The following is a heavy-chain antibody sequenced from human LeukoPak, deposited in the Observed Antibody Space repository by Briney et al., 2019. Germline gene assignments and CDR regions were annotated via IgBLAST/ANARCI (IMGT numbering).Heavy chain of an antibody. CDR3: ATGGRSGMAFDF. D-gene: IGHD2-8*01. CDR1: GFIATSNY. Sequence: PGGSLRLSCSSSGFIATSNYMAWVRQSPGKGLQWISFIYGGGNTLYADSVRDRFSISRDNSKSTLYLQMSSLRVEDTAVYYCATGGRSGMAFDFWGQGTLVTVSS. CDR2: IYGGGNT. J-gene: IGHJ4*02. V-gene: IGHV3-53*01.